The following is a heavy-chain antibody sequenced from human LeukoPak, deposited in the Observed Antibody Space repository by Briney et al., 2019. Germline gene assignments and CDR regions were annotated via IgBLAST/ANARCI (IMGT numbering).Heavy chain of an antibody. CDR2: IYSGGST. CDR1: GFTVSGDY. J-gene: IGHJ5*02. D-gene: IGHD3-3*01. Sequence: PGGSLRLSCAASGFTVSGDYMSWVRQAPGKRLEWVSVIYSGGSTYYADSVKGRFTISRDTSKNTLYLQMNSLRAEDTAVYYCARHDWFDPWGQGTLVTVSS. CDR3: ARHDWFDP. V-gene: IGHV3-53*01.